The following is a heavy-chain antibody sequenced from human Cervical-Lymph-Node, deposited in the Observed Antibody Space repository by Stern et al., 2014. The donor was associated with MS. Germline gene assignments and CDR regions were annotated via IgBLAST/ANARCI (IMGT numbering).Heavy chain of an antibody. J-gene: IGHJ4*02. CDR3: AKETHYYDTV. CDR2: ISYDGSNK. V-gene: IGHV3-30*18. CDR1: GFTFSNYG. Sequence: VQLEESGGGVVQPGRSLRLSCAASGFTFSNYGIHWVRQTPGKGLEWVAVISYDGSNKYYVDSVKGRFTISRDNSKNTLYLQMNSLRAEDTAVYYCAKETHYYDTVWGQGTLVTVSS. D-gene: IGHD3-22*01.